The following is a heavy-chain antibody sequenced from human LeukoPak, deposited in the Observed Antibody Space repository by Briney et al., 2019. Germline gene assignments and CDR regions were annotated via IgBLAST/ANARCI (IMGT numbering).Heavy chain of an antibody. D-gene: IGHD2-2*01. CDR1: GFTFSSYG. J-gene: IGHJ4*02. Sequence: GRSLRLSCAASGFTFSSYGMHWVRQAPGKGLEWVAVISYDGSNKYYADSVKGRFTISRDNSKNTLYLQMNSLRAEDTAVYYCARSYCSSTSCYPDYWGQGTLVTVSS. CDR2: ISYDGSNK. V-gene: IGHV3-30*03. CDR3: ARSYCSSTSCYPDY.